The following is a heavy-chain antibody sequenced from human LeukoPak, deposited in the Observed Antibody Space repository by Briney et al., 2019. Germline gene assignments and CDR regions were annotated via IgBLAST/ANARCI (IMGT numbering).Heavy chain of an antibody. CDR2: FDPEDGET. CDR3: ATATVTQLNFPHWYFDL. V-gene: IGHV1-24*01. D-gene: IGHD4-17*01. CDR1: GYTLTELS. Sequence: ASVKVSCKVSGYTLTELSMHWVRQAPGKGLEWMGGFDPEDGETIYAQKFQGRVTMTEDTSTDTAYMELSSLRSEDTAVYYCATATVTQLNFPHWYFDLWGRGTLVTVSS. J-gene: IGHJ2*01.